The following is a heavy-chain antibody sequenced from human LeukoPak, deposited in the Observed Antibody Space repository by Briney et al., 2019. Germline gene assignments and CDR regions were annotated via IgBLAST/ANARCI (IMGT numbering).Heavy chain of an antibody. Sequence: GGSLRLSCAASGFTFSSYGMHWVRQAPGKGLEWVAVISYDGSNKYYADSVKGRFTISRDNSKNTLYLQMSSLRAEDTAVYYCVKGREYSYGLVTFDYRGQGTLVTVSS. V-gene: IGHV3-30*18. J-gene: IGHJ4*02. CDR2: ISYDGSNK. CDR1: GFTFSSYG. CDR3: VKGREYSYGLVTFDY. D-gene: IGHD5-18*01.